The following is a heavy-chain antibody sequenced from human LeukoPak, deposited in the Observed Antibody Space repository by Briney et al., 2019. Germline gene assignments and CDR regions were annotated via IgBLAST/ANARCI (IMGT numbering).Heavy chain of an antibody. Sequence: PSETLSLTCTVSGYSISSGYYWSWIRQPPGKGLEWIGYIYYSGSTNYNPSLKSRVTISVDTSKNQFSLKLSSVTAADTAVYYCARGLYDFWSGELTYWGQGTLVTVSS. D-gene: IGHD3-3*01. CDR2: IYYSGST. CDR1: GYSISSGYY. CDR3: ARGLYDFWSGELTY. V-gene: IGHV4-61*01. J-gene: IGHJ4*02.